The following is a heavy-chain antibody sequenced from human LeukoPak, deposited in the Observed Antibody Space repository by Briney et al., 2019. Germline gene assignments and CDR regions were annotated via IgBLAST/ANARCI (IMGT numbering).Heavy chain of an antibody. CDR2: INTYNGNT. D-gene: IGHD3-22*01. J-gene: IGHJ4*02. Sequence: ASVKVSCKSSGYTFNSHGISWVRQAPGQGLEWMAWINTYNGNTYYAEKFQGRVTMTTDTSTSTAYMELRSLRSDDTAVYYCARDRGDGGYYDSSGYYSTPNFEYWGQGTLVTVSS. CDR1: GYTFNSHG. V-gene: IGHV1-18*01. CDR3: ARDRGDGGYYDSSGYYSTPNFEY.